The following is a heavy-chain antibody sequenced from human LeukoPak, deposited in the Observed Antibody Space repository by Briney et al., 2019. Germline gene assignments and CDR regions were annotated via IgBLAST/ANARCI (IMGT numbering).Heavy chain of an antibody. CDR1: GFTLSDYY. Sequence: GGSLRLSCAASGFTLSDYYMSWIRQAPGKGLEWVSYISSSGSTIYYADSVKGRFTISRDNAKNSLYLQMNSLRAEDTAVYYCARDECRPGATCYVFDPWGQGTLVTVSS. V-gene: IGHV3-11*01. J-gene: IGHJ5*02. D-gene: IGHD2-2*01. CDR3: ARDECRPGATCYVFDP. CDR2: ISSSGSTI.